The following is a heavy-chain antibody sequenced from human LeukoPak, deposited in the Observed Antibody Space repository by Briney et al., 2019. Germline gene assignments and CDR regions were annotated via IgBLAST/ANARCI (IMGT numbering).Heavy chain of an antibody. J-gene: IGHJ4*02. CDR2: IIPIFGTA. V-gene: IGHV1-69*05. Sequence: SVKVSCKASGGTFSSYAISWVRQAPGQGLEWMGGIIPIFGTANYAQKFRGRVTITTDESTSTAYMEPSSLRSEDTAVYYCARVKREPSYYFDYWGQGTLVTVSS. D-gene: IGHD1-26*01. CDR3: ARVKREPSYYFDY. CDR1: GGTFSSYA.